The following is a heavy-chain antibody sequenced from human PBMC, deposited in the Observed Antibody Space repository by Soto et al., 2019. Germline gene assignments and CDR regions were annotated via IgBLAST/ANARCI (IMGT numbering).Heavy chain of an antibody. CDR1: GFSLSTSGVG. CDR3: AHSLAGARSDAFDI. CDR2: IYWDDDK. Sequence: QITLKESGPTLVKPTQTLTLTCTFSGFSLSTSGVGVGWIRQPPGKALEWLALIYWDDDKRYSPSLKSRLTITKDTSKDQVVLTMTNMDPVDTATYYCAHSLAGARSDAFDIWGQGTMVTVSS. J-gene: IGHJ3*02. D-gene: IGHD3-10*01. V-gene: IGHV2-5*02.